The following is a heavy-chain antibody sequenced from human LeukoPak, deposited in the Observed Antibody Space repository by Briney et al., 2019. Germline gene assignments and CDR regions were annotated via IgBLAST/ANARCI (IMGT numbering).Heavy chain of an antibody. CDR1: GFTFADYG. V-gene: IGHV3-21*01. Sequence: PGGSLRLSCRASGFTFADYGVTWVRQAPGKGLEWVSSIHSSSGSIYYADSLKGRFTISRDNAKNSLYLQMNSLRAEDTAVYYCARDLAWDAFDIWGQGTMVTVSS. CDR3: ARDLAWDAFDI. J-gene: IGHJ3*02. CDR2: IHSSSGSI.